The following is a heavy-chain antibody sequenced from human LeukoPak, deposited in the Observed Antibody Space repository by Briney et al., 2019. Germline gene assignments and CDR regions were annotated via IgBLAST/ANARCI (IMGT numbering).Heavy chain of an antibody. CDR1: GFTFTKYG. D-gene: IGHD1-1*01. CDR2: ISYDGSNK. CDR3: AKSGNKCNWNQGDFDQ. J-gene: IGHJ4*02. V-gene: IGHV3-30*18. Sequence: GGSLRLSCAASGFTFTKYGMHWVRQAPGKGLEWVAGISYDGSNKYYANSVKGRFTISRDNSKNTLYLQMNSLRAEDMAMYYCAKSGNKCNWNQGDFDQWGQGTLVTVSS.